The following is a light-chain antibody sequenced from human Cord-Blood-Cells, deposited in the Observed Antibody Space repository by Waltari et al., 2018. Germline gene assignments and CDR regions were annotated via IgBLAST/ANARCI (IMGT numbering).Light chain of an antibody. V-gene: IGLV1-44*01. CDR1: SANIGSNT. CDR3: AAWDDSLNVVV. Sequence: QSVLTQPPPASGTPGQRVTTSCSGSSANIGSNTVNWYQQLPGTAPKLLIYSNNQRPSGVPDRFSGSKSGTSASLAISGLQSEDEADYYCAAWDDSLNVVVFGGGTKLTVL. CDR2: SNN. J-gene: IGLJ2*01.